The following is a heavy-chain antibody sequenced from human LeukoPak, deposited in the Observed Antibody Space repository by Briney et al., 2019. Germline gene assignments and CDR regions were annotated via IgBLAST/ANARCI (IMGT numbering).Heavy chain of an antibody. D-gene: IGHD3-22*01. V-gene: IGHV3-7*01. CDR3: AKDVRPYYYDSSGYYPDY. J-gene: IGHJ4*02. CDR2: IKQDGSEK. Sequence: GGSLRLSCAASGFTFSSYWMSWVRQAPGKGLEWVANIKQDGSEKYYVDSVKGRFTISRDNSKNTLYLQMNSLRAEDTAVYYCAKDVRPYYYDSSGYYPDYWGQGTLVTVSS. CDR1: GFTFSSYW.